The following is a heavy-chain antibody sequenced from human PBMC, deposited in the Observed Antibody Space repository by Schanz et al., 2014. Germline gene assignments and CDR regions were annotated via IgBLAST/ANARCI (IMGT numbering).Heavy chain of an antibody. CDR2: MNQDGSVK. D-gene: IGHD4-17*01. V-gene: IGHV3-7*01. CDR1: GFTFSSYW. J-gene: IGHJ3*02. Sequence: EVQLVESGGGLVQPGGSLRLSCAASGFTFSSYWMSWVRQAPGKGLEWVANMNQDGSVKNYVDSVKGRFTISRDNAKNSLFLQMSSLRAEDTALYYCAKDPHRDYGGKPQTFDIWGQGTMVTVSS. CDR3: AKDPHRDYGGKPQTFDI.